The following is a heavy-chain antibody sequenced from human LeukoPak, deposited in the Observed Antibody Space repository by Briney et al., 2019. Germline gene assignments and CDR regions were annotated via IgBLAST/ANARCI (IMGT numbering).Heavy chain of an antibody. CDR2: IYSGGST. CDR3: ARGGSYLSAFDI. CDR1: GFTVSSNY. D-gene: IGHD1-26*01. Sequence: GGSVRLSCAASGFTVSSNYMSWVRQAPGKGLEWVSIIYSGGSTFYADSVKGRFTISRDNSKNTLYLQVNSLRAEDTAVYYCARGGSYLSAFDIWGQGTMVTVSS. V-gene: IGHV3-53*01. J-gene: IGHJ3*02.